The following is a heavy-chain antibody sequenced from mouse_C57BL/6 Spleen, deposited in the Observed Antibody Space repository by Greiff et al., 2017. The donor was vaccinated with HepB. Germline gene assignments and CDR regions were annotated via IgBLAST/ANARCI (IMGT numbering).Heavy chain of an antibody. Sequence: QVQLQQSGAELVKPGASVKISCKASGYAFSSYWMNWVKQRPGKGLEWIGQIYPGDGDTNYNGKFKGKATLTADKSSSTAYMQLSSLTSEDSAVYFCARSDYGSSYWFAYWGQGTLVTVSA. CDR1: GYAFSSYW. CDR3: ARSDYGSSYWFAY. D-gene: IGHD1-1*01. J-gene: IGHJ3*01. V-gene: IGHV1-80*01. CDR2: IYPGDGDT.